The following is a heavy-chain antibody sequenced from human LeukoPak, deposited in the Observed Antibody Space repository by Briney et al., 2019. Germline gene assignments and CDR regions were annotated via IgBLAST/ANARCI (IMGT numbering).Heavy chain of an antibody. CDR3: AKSFGYYYDSSGYPD. Sequence: LTGGSLRLSCAASGFTFSTYAMSWVRQAPGKGLQWVSAISGGGGSTFYADSVKGRFAISRDNSKNTLYLQMNSLRAEDTAVYYCAKSFGYYYDSSGYPDWGQGTLVTVSS. V-gene: IGHV3-23*01. CDR2: ISGGGGST. D-gene: IGHD3-22*01. J-gene: IGHJ4*02. CDR1: GFTFSTYA.